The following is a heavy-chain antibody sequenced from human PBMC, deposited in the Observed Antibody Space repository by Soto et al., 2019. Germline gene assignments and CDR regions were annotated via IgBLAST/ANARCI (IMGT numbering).Heavy chain of an antibody. J-gene: IGHJ4*02. Sequence: QVQLVESGGGVVQPGRSLRLSCAASGFTFSSYGMHWVRQAPGKGLEWVAVISYDGSNKYYADSVKGRFTISRDNSKNTLYLQMNSLRAEDTAVYYCAKDSTRQPNSLLFDYWGQGTLVPVSS. CDR3: AKDSTRQPNSLLFDY. D-gene: IGHD5-18*01. CDR2: ISYDGSNK. V-gene: IGHV3-30*18. CDR1: GFTFSSYG.